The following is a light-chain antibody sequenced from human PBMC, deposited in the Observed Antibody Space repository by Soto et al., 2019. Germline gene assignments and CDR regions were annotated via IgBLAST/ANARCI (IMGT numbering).Light chain of an antibody. CDR3: QQCYMGWT. CDR2: AAS. Sequence: DIQMTQSPSTLSASVGDRATITCRASQSISSYLNWYQQKPGKVPKLLIYAASSLQSGVPSRFSGSGSGTEFTFSITSLQPEDFGTYYCQQCYMGWTFGQGTKVDI. J-gene: IGKJ1*01. CDR1: QSISSY. V-gene: IGKV1-39*01.